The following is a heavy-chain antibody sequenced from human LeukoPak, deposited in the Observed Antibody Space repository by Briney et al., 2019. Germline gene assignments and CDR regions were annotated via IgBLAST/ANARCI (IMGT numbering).Heavy chain of an antibody. V-gene: IGHV3-23*01. Sequence: GGSLRLSCAASGFTFSSYGMSWVRQAPGKGLEWVSTISGSGGTTYYADSVKGRFTISRDNSKNTLYLQMNSLRAEGTAVYYCARDDGGNFNDAFDIWGQGTMVTVSS. CDR1: GFTFSSYG. J-gene: IGHJ3*02. D-gene: IGHD4-23*01. CDR2: ISGSGGTT. CDR3: ARDDGGNFNDAFDI.